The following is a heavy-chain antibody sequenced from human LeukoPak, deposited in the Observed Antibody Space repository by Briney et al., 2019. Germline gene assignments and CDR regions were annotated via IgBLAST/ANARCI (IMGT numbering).Heavy chain of an antibody. CDR1: GYTFTGYY. CDR2: INPNSGGT. CDR3: AAVAGLGNAFDI. D-gene: IGHD6-19*01. Sequence: ASVTVSCMASGYTFTGYYMHWVRQAPGQGLEWMGWINPNSGGTNYAQKFQGRVTMTRDTSISTAYMELSRLRSDDTAVYYCAAVAGLGNAFDIWGQGTMVTVSS. J-gene: IGHJ3*02. V-gene: IGHV1-2*02.